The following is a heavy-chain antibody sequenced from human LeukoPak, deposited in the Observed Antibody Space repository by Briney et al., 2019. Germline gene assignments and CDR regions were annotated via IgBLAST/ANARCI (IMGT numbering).Heavy chain of an antibody. J-gene: IGHJ4*02. CDR2: IRYDGSNK. V-gene: IGHV3-30*02. CDR3: AKEKDYYDSWGCYRTYFDY. D-gene: IGHD3-3*01. Sequence: PGRSLRLFCAASGLTFSSYYMHCVSHAPAKALEGVAFIRYDGSNKYYADSVKRRFTISRDNYKNTLDLQMNSLRAEDTAAYYCAKEKDYYDSWGCYRTYFDYWGQGTLVTVSS. CDR1: GLTFSSYY.